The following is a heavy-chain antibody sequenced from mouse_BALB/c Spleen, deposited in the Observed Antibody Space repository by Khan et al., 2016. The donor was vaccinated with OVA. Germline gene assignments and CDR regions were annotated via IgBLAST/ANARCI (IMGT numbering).Heavy chain of an antibody. D-gene: IGHD2-4*01. CDR1: GDSITSGY. J-gene: IGHJ2*01. CDR3: ARYGDDYRYFDY. V-gene: IGHV3-8*02. CDR2: ISYSGST. Sequence: VQLKQSGPSLVKPSQTLSLTCSVTGDSITSGYWNWIRKFPGNKLEYMGYISYSGSTYYNPSLKSRISITRDTSKNQYYLQLNSVTTEDTATYYCARYGDDYRYFDYWGQGTTLTVSS.